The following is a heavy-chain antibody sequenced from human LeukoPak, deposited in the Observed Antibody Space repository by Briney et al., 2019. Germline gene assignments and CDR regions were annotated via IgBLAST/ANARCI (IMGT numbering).Heavy chain of an antibody. V-gene: IGHV3-30*18. J-gene: IGHJ4*02. CDR2: ISYDGSNK. Sequence: GGSLRLSCAASGFTFSSYGMHWVRQAPGKGLEWVAVISYDGSNKYYADSVKGRFTISRDNSKNTLYLQMNSLRAEDTAVYYCAKDKVPYYFDYWGQGTLVTVSS. CDR3: AKDKVPYYFDY. CDR1: GFTFSSYG.